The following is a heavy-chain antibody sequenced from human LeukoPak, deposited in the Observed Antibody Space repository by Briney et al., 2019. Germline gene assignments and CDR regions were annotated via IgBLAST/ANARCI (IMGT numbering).Heavy chain of an antibody. CDR1: GYTFTGYY. Sequence: ASVKVSCKASGYTFTGYYMHWVRQAPGQGLEWMGWINPNSGGTNYAQKFQGRVTMTRDTSISTAYMELSRLKSDDTAVYYCTRDHDMGAFDIWGQGTKVIVSS. V-gene: IGHV1-2*02. CDR2: INPNSGGT. CDR3: TRDHDMGAFDI. D-gene: IGHD3-9*01. J-gene: IGHJ3*02.